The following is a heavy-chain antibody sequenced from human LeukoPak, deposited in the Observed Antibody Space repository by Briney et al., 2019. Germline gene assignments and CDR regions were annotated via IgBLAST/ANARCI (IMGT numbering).Heavy chain of an antibody. CDR3: AGLGPVTKDHYCDY. J-gene: IGHJ4*02. CDR1: GFSFTTYW. D-gene: IGHD4-17*01. Sequence: GGSLRLSCAASGFSFTTYWMGWVRQAPGKGLEWVANINQDESSQYYVDAVRGRFTISRDNAKNSLNLQMNSLRGEDTAVYFCAGLGPVTKDHYCDYWGQGTLVTVSS. CDR2: INQDESSQ. V-gene: IGHV3-7*01.